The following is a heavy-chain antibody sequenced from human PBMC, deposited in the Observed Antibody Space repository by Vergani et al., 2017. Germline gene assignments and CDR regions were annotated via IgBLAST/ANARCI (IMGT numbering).Heavy chain of an antibody. CDR3: ARDFCSIDTPQGYYYYGMDV. D-gene: IGHD3-10*02. V-gene: IGHV3-21*01. CDR1: GFTFSSYS. Sequence: EVQLVESGGGLVKPGGSLRLSCAASGFTFSSYSMNWVRQAPGKGLEWVSSISSSSSYIYYADSVKGRFTISRDNAKNALYLQMNSLRAEDTAVYYCARDFCSIDTPQGYYYYGMDVWGQGTTVTVSS. J-gene: IGHJ6*02. CDR2: ISSSSSYI.